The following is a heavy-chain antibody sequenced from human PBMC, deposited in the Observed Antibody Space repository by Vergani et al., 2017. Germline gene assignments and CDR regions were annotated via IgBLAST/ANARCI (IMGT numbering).Heavy chain of an antibody. CDR2: IWYDGSNK. J-gene: IGHJ5*01. D-gene: IGHD1-1*01. CDR3: ARWGNEKGLDS. V-gene: IGHV3-33*01. Sequence: QVQLVESEGGVVQPGRSLTLSCVASGFTFRSHGMHWVRQAPGKGLEWVAVIWYDGSNKYYGDSVKGRFTISRDNSKNTLYLQNNSLRVEDTAVYYCARWGNEKGLDSWGQGTLVTVSS. CDR1: GFTFRSHG.